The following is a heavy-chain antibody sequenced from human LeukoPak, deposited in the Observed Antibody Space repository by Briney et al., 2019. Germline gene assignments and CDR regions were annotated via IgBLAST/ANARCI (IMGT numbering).Heavy chain of an antibody. D-gene: IGHD5-24*01. Sequence: AGGSLRLSCTASGFSFTNAWMSWIRQATGKGLEWVSVIYSGGSTNYADSVKGRFTISRDNSKNTLYVQMNSLRAEDTAVYYCARVRDGYSNFDYWGQGTLVTVSS. J-gene: IGHJ4*02. CDR2: IYSGGST. CDR1: GFSFTNAW. V-gene: IGHV3-66*01. CDR3: ARVRDGYSNFDY.